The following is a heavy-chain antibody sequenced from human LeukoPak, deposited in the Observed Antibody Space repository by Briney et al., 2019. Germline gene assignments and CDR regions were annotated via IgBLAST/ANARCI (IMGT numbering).Heavy chain of an antibody. CDR2: MCGTAGCT. V-gene: IGHV3-23*01. J-gene: IGHJ4*02. CDR1: GFTFYMYA. Sequence: GGSLRLSCQASGFTFYMYAMSWVRQAPGKGLEWVASMCGTAGCTFYPDSVKGRFTISRDNSKNTLYLQMNSLRAEDTAVYYCAKDHQWRIRRNYFDYWGQGTLVTVSS. CDR3: AKDHQWRIRRNYFDY. D-gene: IGHD6-19*01.